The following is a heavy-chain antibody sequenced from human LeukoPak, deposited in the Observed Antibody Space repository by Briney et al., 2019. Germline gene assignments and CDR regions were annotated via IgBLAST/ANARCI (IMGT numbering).Heavy chain of an antibody. CDR3: ARDLSSSSWYYYYYYMDV. CDR2: ISAYNGNT. V-gene: IGHV1-18*01. Sequence: ASEKVSCKASVYTFSSYGISWVREAPGQGLVWMGYISAYNGNTNYAQKLQDRVTMPTDTSTTTAHMGLRSLRSDNTAVYHCARDLSSSSWYYYYYYMDVWGKGTTVTVSS. J-gene: IGHJ6*03. D-gene: IGHD6-13*01. CDR1: VYTFSSYG.